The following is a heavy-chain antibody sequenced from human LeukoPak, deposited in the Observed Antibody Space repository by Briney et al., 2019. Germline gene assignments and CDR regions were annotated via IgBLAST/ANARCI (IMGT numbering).Heavy chain of an antibody. V-gene: IGHV4-61*01. D-gene: IGHD3-10*01. CDR2: IYYSGST. Sequence: PSETLSLTCTVSGGSVSSGSYYWSWIRQPPGKGLEWIGYIYYSGSTNYNPSLKSRVTISVDTSKNQFSLKLSSVTAADTAVYYCARADYYGSGSTDYWGQGTLVTVSS. CDR3: ARADYYGSGSTDY. CDR1: GGSVSSGSYY. J-gene: IGHJ4*02.